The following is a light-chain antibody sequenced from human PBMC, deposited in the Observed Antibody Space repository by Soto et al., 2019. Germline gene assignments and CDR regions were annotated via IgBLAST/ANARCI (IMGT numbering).Light chain of an antibody. V-gene: IGKV3-11*01. CDR3: QQRSDWPWP. J-gene: IGKJ1*01. CDR1: QSVSIY. Sequence: EIVLTQSPATLSLSPGERATLSCRASQSVSIYLAWYQQKPGQAPRLLIQDASTRATGIPARFSGRGSGTDFSLTISSLDPEDSAVYYCQQRSDWPWPFGQGTKVEIK. CDR2: DAS.